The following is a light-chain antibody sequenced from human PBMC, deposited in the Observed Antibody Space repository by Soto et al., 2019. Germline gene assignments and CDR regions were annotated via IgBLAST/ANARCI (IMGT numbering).Light chain of an antibody. CDR3: QQYGSSSWT. CDR2: GAS. CDR1: QSVSSTY. V-gene: IGKV3-20*01. J-gene: IGKJ1*01. Sequence: EIVLTQSPGTLSLSPGERATLSCRASQSVSSTYLAWYQQKPGQAPRLLFYGASSRAADIPDRFSGSGSGTDFTLTISRLEPEDFAVYYCQQYGSSSWTCGQGTKVEIK.